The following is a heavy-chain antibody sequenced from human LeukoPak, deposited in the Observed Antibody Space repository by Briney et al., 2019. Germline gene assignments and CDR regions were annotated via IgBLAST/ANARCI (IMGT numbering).Heavy chain of an antibody. V-gene: IGHV3-11*06. CDR1: GFTFTDYY. D-gene: IGHD6-13*01. Sequence: GGSLRLSCAASGFTFTDYYMSWIRQAPGKGLEWVSYLSTSTTFINYADSVRGRFTISRDNAKNSLYLQMNSLRAEDTALYYCARLIGLTIAAAATDYWGQGALVTVSS. J-gene: IGHJ4*02. CDR2: LSTSTTFI. CDR3: ARLIGLTIAAAATDY.